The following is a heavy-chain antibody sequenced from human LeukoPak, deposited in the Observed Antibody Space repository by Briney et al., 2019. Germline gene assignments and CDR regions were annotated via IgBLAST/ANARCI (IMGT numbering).Heavy chain of an antibody. V-gene: IGHV4-59*01. CDR3: ARVRVGQWLVPGFDP. J-gene: IGHJ5*02. CDR2: IYYTGST. D-gene: IGHD6-19*01. Sequence: SETLSLTCTVSGASISSYYWSWIRQPPGKGLEWIGYIYYTGSTNYNPSLKSRVTISVDTSKNQFSLKLSSVTAADTAVYYCARVRVGQWLVPGFDPWGQGTLVTVSS. CDR1: GASISSYY.